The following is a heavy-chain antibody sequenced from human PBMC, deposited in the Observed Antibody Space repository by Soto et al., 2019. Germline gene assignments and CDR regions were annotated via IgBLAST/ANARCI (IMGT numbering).Heavy chain of an antibody. CDR2: IVVGSGNT. D-gene: IGHD3-10*01. J-gene: IGHJ6*02. CDR3: AADLPYRSGSYSKMKADYYGMVD. Sequence: ASVKVSCKASGFTFTSSAVQWVRQARGQSLEWIGWIVVGSGNTNYAQKFQERVTITRDMYTSTAYMERSSLRSQDTAVYYCAADLPYRSGSYSKMKADYYGMVDWGQGSMVIVAS. V-gene: IGHV1-58*01. CDR1: GFTFTSSA.